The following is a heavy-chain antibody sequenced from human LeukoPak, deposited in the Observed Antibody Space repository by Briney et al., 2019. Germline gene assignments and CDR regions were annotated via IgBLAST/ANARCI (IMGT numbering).Heavy chain of an antibody. Sequence: GGSLRLSCAASGFTVSQNYMSWVRQAPGKGLEWVSVIYSGGSTYYADSVKGRFTISRDNSKNTLYLQMNSLRAEDTAVYYCARSSWYLGWFDPWGQGTLVTVSS. D-gene: IGHD6-13*01. J-gene: IGHJ5*02. V-gene: IGHV3-53*01. CDR2: IYSGGST. CDR3: ARSSWYLGWFDP. CDR1: GFTVSQNY.